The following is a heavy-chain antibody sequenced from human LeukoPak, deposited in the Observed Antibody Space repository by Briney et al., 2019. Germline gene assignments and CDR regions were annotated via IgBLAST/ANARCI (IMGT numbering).Heavy chain of an antibody. CDR1: GYTFTSYD. Sequence: ASVTVSRKSSGYTFTSYDIHWVRQATGQGLAWMGWMNPNSGNTGYSQKFQGRVTMTKNTSISTAYMELSSLRSEDTAVYYCARGSPWYGPRAFDIWGQGTMVTVSS. D-gene: IGHD2-15*01. V-gene: IGHV1-8*01. J-gene: IGHJ3*02. CDR2: MNPNSGNT. CDR3: ARGSPWYGPRAFDI.